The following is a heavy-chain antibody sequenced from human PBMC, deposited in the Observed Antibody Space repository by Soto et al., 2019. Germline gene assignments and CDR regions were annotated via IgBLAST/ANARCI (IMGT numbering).Heavy chain of an antibody. Sequence: GGSLRLSCAASGFIFSSYGMHWVRQAPGKGLEWVAVISYDVNKKQYADSVRGRFTISRDNSKNTLYLQMNRLRAEDMGIYYCAKDSNSSSRYWFGVWGQGTTVTVSS. V-gene: IGHV3-30*18. CDR2: ISYDVNKK. D-gene: IGHD6-6*01. J-gene: IGHJ6*02. CDR1: GFIFSSYG. CDR3: AKDSNSSSRYWFGV.